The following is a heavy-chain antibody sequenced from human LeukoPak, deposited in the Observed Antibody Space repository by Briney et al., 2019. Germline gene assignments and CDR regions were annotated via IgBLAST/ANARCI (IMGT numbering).Heavy chain of an antibody. D-gene: IGHD1-26*01. CDR3: ARGWELDV. CDR2: IYYSGNT. CDR1: GVAISSSSYY. Sequence: SGTLSLTCTVSGVAISSSSYYWGWIRQPPGKGLEWIGSIYYSGNTYYNPSLKSRVTLSVDTSKNQFSLKRSSVTAADPAVYSCARGWELDVWGKGTTVTISS. V-gene: IGHV4-39*01. J-gene: IGHJ6*04.